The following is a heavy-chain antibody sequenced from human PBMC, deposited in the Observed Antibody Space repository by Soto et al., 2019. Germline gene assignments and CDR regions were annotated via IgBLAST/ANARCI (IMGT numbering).Heavy chain of an antibody. CDR2: IYHSGGI. V-gene: IGHV4-38-2*02. J-gene: IGHJ6*02. Sequence: SETLSLTCAVSGYSISSGYYWCFIRQPPGKGLEWIGSIYHSGGIYYNPSLKSRVTISVDTSKNQFSLKVSSVTAADTAVYYCAREQLVRTYYYYYGMDVWGQGTTVTVSS. CDR1: GYSISSGYY. D-gene: IGHD6-6*01. CDR3: AREQLVRTYYYYYGMDV.